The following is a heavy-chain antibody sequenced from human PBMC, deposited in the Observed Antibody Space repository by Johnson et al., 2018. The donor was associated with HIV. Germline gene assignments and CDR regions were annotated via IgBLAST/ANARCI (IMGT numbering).Heavy chain of an antibody. D-gene: IGHD3-16*02. CDR2: INQDGSET. CDR3: ARPPAYLYKATFSI. Sequence: VQLVESGGGVVQPGRSLRLSCAASGFTFSSYGMHWVRQAPGKGLEWVANINQDGSETYYVDSVKGRFTISRDNAKNSLYLQMDSLRGEETAVYFCARPPAYLYKATFSIWGQGTRVTVSS. CDR1: GFTFSSYG. V-gene: IGHV3-7*03. J-gene: IGHJ3*02.